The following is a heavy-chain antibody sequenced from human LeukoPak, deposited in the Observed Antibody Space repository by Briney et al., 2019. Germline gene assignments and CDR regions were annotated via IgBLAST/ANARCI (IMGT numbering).Heavy chain of an antibody. CDR3: ASSYYGSGSYRGAFDI. D-gene: IGHD3-10*01. CDR1: GYTFTSYY. CDR2: INPSGGST. V-gene: IGHV1-46*01. J-gene: IGHJ3*02. Sequence: GASVKVSCKASGYTFTSYYMHWVRQAPGQGLEWMGIINPSGGSTSYAQKFQGRVTMTRDTSTSTVYMELSSLRSEDTAVYYCASSYYGSGSYRGAFDIWGQGTMVTVSS.